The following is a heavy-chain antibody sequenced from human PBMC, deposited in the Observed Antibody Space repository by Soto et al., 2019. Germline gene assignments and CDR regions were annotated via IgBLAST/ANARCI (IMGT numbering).Heavy chain of an antibody. J-gene: IGHJ3*02. CDR3: AKDRQLYGDTDAIDI. Sequence: EVQLLESGGGLVQPGGSLRLSCAASGFTFISYALSWVRQAPGKGLEWVSAISGSGGSTYYADSVKGRFTISRDNPKNTPYLQMNSLRANDTAVDYCAKDRQLYGDTDAIDIWGNGTMVTVSS. CDR1: GFTFISYA. V-gene: IGHV3-23*01. D-gene: IGHD4-17*01. CDR2: ISGSGGST.